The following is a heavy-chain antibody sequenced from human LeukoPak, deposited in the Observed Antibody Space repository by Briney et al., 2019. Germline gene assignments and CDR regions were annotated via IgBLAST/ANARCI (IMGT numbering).Heavy chain of an antibody. CDR1: GFTFDDYA. CDR2: ISWNSGSI. D-gene: IGHD2-2*02. CDR3: AKGYCSSTSCYTDY. J-gene: IGHJ4*02. V-gene: IGHV3-9*03. Sequence: GGSLRLSCAASGFTFDDYAMHWVRQAPGKGLEWVSGISWNSGSIGYADSVKGRFTISRDNAKNSLYLQMNSLRAEDMALYYCAKGYCSSTSCYTDYWGQGTLVTVSS.